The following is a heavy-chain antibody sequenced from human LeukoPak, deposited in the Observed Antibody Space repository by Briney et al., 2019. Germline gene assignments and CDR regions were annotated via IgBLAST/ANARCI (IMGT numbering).Heavy chain of an antibody. V-gene: IGHV1-69*06. J-gene: IGHJ4*02. CDR2: IISIFDTA. CDR1: GGTFSSFA. D-gene: IGHD2-2*01. Sequence: SVKVSCKASGGTFSSFAISWVRQAPGQGLEWMGGIISIFDTANYAQKFQGRVTITADKSTSTAYMELSSLRSEDTAVYYCASLDCSNTSCYDYWGQGTLVTVSS. CDR3: ASLDCSNTSCYDY.